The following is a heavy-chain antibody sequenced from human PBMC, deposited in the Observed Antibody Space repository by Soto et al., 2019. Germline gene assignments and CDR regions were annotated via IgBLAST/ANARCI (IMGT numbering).Heavy chain of an antibody. CDR3: ARVRPPFLIRGLIYSFDP. J-gene: IGHJ5*02. CDR1: GGSITSSSYY. Sequence: SETLSLTCSVSGGSITSSSYYWGWIRQPPGKGLEWIGYIYYSGSVYYNPSLQSRLTMSVDTSQNQFSLKLSSVTAADTAVYYCARVRPPFLIRGLIYSFDPWGQGTLVTVSS. CDR2: IYYSGSV. D-gene: IGHD3-10*01. V-gene: IGHV4-30-4*08.